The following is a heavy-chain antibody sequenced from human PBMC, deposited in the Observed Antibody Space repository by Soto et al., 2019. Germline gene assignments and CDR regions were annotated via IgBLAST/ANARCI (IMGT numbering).Heavy chain of an antibody. CDR1: GFTFSNAW. J-gene: IGHJ6*02. Sequence: EVQLVESGGGLVQPGGSLRLSRAASGFTFSNAWMNWVRQAPGKGLEWVGRIKSKTDGGTTDYAATVKGRFTISRDDSKNTLYLQMNSLKPEDTDVYYCTTMATVTCYYYGMDVWGQGTTVTVSS. D-gene: IGHD4-17*01. V-gene: IGHV3-15*07. CDR2: IKSKTDGGTT. CDR3: TTMATVTCYYYGMDV.